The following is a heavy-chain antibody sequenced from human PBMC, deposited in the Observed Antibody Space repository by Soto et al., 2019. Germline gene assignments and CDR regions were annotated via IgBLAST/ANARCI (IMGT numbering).Heavy chain of an antibody. CDR2: IYYSGST. Sequence: SETLSLTCTVSGGSISSYYWSWIRQPPGKGLEWIGYIYYSGSTNYNPSLKSQVTISVDTSKNQLSLKLSSVTAADTAVYYCARVYIQFDYYYMDVWGKGTTVTVSS. V-gene: IGHV4-59*01. CDR3: ARVYIQFDYYYMDV. J-gene: IGHJ6*03. D-gene: IGHD4-4*01. CDR1: GGSISSYY.